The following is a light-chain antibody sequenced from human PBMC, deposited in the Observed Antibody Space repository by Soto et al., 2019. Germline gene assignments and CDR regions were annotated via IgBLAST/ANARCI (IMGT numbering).Light chain of an antibody. Sequence: EIVLTQSPGTLSLSPGERATLACRASQSVRSSYLAWYQQKPGQAPRLLIYGASSRATGIPDRFSGSGSGTDFTLNISRREPELFSVYYCLRHGRPPKTFGQGNNVEIK. CDR2: GAS. CDR1: QSVRSSY. CDR3: LRHGRPPKT. V-gene: IGKV3-20*01. J-gene: IGKJ1*01.